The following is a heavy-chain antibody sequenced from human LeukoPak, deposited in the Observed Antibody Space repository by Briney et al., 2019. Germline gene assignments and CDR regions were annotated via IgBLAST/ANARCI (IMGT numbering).Heavy chain of an antibody. CDR2: IYYSGIT. J-gene: IGHJ3*02. Sequence: TSETLSLTCTVSGGSVSIGSYYWSWIRQPPGKGLEWIGYIYYSGITNYNPSLKSRVTISVDTSKNQFSLKLSSVTAADTAVYYCASAGGYDLDAFDIWGQGTMVTVSS. CDR1: GGSVSIGSYY. D-gene: IGHD5-12*01. V-gene: IGHV4-61*01. CDR3: ASAGGYDLDAFDI.